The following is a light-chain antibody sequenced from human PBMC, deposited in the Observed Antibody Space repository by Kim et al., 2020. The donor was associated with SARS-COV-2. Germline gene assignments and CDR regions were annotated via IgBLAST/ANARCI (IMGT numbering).Light chain of an antibody. Sequence: SYELTQPLSVSVALGQTASITCGGNYIGSKNVHWYQQMPGQAPVLVIYGDNKRPSGIPERISASNSGNTATLTISRTQAGDEADYYCQVWDSSTWVFGGGTQLTVL. CDR2: GDN. V-gene: IGLV3-9*01. CDR3: QVWDSSTWV. J-gene: IGLJ3*02. CDR1: YIGSKN.